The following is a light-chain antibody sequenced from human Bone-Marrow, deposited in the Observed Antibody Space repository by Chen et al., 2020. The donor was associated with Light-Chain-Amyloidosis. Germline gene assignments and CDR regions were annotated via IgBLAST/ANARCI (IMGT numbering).Light chain of an antibody. J-gene: IGLJ2*01. CDR3: QSYDTSNRFVV. CDR1: SGSIATNF. CDR2: EDK. V-gene: IGLV6-57*01. Sequence: NFMLTQPHSVSESPGETVTISCTRSSGSIATNFVQWYQQRPGSSPTTVIFEDKQRPSGVPDRFSGCIDTSSNSASLTISGLTTEDEADYDCQSYDTSNRFVVFGGGTKLTVL.